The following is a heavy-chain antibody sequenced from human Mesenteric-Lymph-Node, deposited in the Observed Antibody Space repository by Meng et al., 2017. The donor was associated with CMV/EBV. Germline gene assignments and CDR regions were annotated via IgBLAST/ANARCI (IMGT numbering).Heavy chain of an antibody. CDR3: ARHNSHYYYYGMDV. CDR2: IYDSGST. Sequence: SETLSLTCAVYGGSFSGYYWSWIRQPPGKGLEWIGYIYDSGSTNYNPSLKSRVTISVDTSKNQFSLNLSSVTAADTAIYYCARHNSHYYYYGMDVWGQGTTVTVSS. V-gene: IGHV4-59*01. J-gene: IGHJ6*02. D-gene: IGHD1-14*01. CDR1: GGSFSGYY.